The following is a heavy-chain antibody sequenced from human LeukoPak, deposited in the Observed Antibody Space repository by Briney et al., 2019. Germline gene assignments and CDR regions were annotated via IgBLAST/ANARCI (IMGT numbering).Heavy chain of an antibody. CDR1: GYTFTSYY. D-gene: IGHD3-22*01. Sequence: SVKVSCKASGYTFTSYYMHWVRQAPGQGLEWMGGIIPIFGTANYAQKFQGRVTITTDESTSTAYMELSSLRSEDTAVYYCARGGDSSGYPFPAADYWGQGTLVTVSS. CDR2: IIPIFGTA. J-gene: IGHJ4*02. CDR3: ARGGDSSGYPFPAADY. V-gene: IGHV1-69*05.